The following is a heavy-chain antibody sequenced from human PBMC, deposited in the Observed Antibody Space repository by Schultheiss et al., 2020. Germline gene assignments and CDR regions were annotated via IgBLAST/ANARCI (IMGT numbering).Heavy chain of an antibody. D-gene: IGHD1-26*01. CDR1: GGSISSGSYY. CDR3: GGSGSYAP. Sequence: SQTLSLTCTVSGGSISSGSYYWSWIRQPAGKGLEWIGRIYTSGSTNYNPSLKSRVTISVDTSKNQFSLKLSSVTAADTAVYYCGGSGSYAPWGQGTLVTVSS. CDR2: IYTSGST. J-gene: IGHJ5*02. V-gene: IGHV4-61*02.